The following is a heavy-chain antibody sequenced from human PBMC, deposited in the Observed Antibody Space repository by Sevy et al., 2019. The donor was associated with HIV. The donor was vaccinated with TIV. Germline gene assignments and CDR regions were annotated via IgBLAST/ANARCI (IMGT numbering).Heavy chain of an antibody. Sequence: SETLSLTCTVSGGSITSLYWNWIRQPPGKGLEWIAYIYYNGHINYNPSLKSRFTLSLDTSKNQFSLRLSSVTAADTAMYYCAGENAWGRGYSWGQGTLVTVSS. CDR3: AGENAWGRGYS. J-gene: IGHJ4*02. CDR1: GGSITSLY. CDR2: IYYNGHI. D-gene: IGHD1-26*01. V-gene: IGHV4-59*08.